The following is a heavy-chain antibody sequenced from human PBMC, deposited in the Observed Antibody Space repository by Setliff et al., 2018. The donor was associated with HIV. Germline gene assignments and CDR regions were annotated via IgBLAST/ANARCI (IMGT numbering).Heavy chain of an antibody. V-gene: IGHV4-34*01. D-gene: IGHD6-13*01. Sequence: SETLSLTCAVYGGSLSGFYWNWIRQSPGKGLEWIGEINHRGGVNYNPSFNSRLTMSVDTSKNQFSLKLTSVTAADTAVYYCARRGSSWYSHWFDPWGQGTLVTVSS. J-gene: IGHJ5*02. CDR2: INHRGGV. CDR1: GGSLSGFY. CDR3: ARRGSSWYSHWFDP.